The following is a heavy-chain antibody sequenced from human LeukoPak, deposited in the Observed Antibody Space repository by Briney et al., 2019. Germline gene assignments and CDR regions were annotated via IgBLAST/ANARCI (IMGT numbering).Heavy chain of an antibody. V-gene: IGHV4-34*01. CDR1: GESFSDYC. J-gene: IGHJ4*02. CDR2: INHSGST. Sequence: SETLSLTCAVYGESFSDYCWSWIRQPPGKGLEWIGEINHSGSTNYNLSLKSRVTISVDTSKNQFSLKLSSVTAADTAVYYCARGDFFGYWGQGTLVTVSS. CDR3: ARGDFFGY. D-gene: IGHD3-3*01.